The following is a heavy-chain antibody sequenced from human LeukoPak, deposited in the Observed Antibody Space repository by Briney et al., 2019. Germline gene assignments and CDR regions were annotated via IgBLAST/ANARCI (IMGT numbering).Heavy chain of an antibody. V-gene: IGHV1-46*01. CDR1: GYTFTSYY. Sequence: GASVKVSCKASGYTFTSYYMHWVRQAPGQGLGWMGIINPSGGSTSYAQKFQGRVTMTRDMSTSTVYMELSSLRSEDTAVYYCARELYGFSRPFDCWGQGTLVTVSS. CDR3: ARELYGFSRPFDC. CDR2: INPSGGST. D-gene: IGHD2/OR15-2a*01. J-gene: IGHJ4*02.